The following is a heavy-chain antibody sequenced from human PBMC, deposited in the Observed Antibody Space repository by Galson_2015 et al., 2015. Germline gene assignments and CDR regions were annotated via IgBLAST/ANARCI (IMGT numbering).Heavy chain of an antibody. D-gene: IGHD4-11*01. CDR1: GFTFSSYG. V-gene: IGHV3-33*01. CDR3: AREAQFSPDY. J-gene: IGHJ4*02. Sequence: SLRLSCAASGFTFSSYGMHWVRQAQGKALEWVAVIWYDGSNKYYADSVKGRFIISRDNSKNTLYLQMNSLRAEDTAVYYCAREAQFSPDYWGQGTLVTVSP. CDR2: IWYDGSNK.